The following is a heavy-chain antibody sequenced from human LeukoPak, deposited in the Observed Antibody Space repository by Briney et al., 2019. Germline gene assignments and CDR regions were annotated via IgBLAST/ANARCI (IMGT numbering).Heavy chain of an antibody. CDR1: GSSISSYY. J-gene: IGHJ6*03. Sequence: ASETLSLTCTVSGSSISSYYWSWIRQPPGKGLEWIGYIYTSGSTNYNPSLKSRVTISVDTSKNQFSLKLSSVTAADTAVYYCARRLIAARPGYYYYYMDVWGKGTTVTVSS. CDR3: ARRLIAARPGYYYYYMDV. V-gene: IGHV4-4*09. CDR2: IYTSGST. D-gene: IGHD6-6*01.